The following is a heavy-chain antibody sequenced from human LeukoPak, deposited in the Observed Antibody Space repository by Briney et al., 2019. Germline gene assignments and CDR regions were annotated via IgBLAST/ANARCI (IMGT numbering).Heavy chain of an antibody. D-gene: IGHD2-2*01. CDR3: ARAPGYCSSTSCYLFAPYFDY. Sequence: SVKVSRTSSGYTFTSYGISWVRQPPGQGLEWMGCISAYNGNTNYAQKLQGRVTMTTDTSTSTAYMELRSLRSDDTAVYYCARAPGYCSSTSCYLFAPYFDYWGQGTLVTVSS. CDR2: ISAYNGNT. V-gene: IGHV1-18*01. J-gene: IGHJ4*02. CDR1: GYTFTSYG.